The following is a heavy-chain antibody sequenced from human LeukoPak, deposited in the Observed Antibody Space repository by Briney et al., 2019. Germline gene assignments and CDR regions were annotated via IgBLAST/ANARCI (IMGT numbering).Heavy chain of an antibody. CDR3: ARDRSIAMAGSEDYYFDY. CDR2: IRFDGNHK. V-gene: IGHV3-30*02. Sequence: PGGSLRLSCAASGFNFSSYGMHWVRQAPGKGLEWVAFIRFDGNHKYYADSVKGRFTISRDNAKNSLYLQMNSLRAEDTAVYYCARDRSIAMAGSEDYYFDYWGQGTLVTVSS. CDR1: GFNFSSYG. J-gene: IGHJ4*02. D-gene: IGHD5-18*01.